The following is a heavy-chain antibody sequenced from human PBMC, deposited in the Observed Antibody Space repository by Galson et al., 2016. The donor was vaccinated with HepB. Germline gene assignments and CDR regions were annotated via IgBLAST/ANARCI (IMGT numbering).Heavy chain of an antibody. J-gene: IGHJ3*02. Sequence: QSGAEVKKPGESLKISCKVSGYSFTNYWIVWVRQMPGKSLDWMGIIYPGVPQTRYSPSFQGQVTIPVDKSISTAYLQWSGLKAADTAMYYCARQNRDRWDAFDIWGQGTMVTVSS. V-gene: IGHV5-51*01. D-gene: IGHD1-14*01. CDR1: GYSFTNYW. CDR2: IYPGVPQT. CDR3: ARQNRDRWDAFDI.